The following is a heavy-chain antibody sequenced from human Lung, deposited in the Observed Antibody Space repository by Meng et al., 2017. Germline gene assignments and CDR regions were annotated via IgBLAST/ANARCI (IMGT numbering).Heavy chain of an antibody. D-gene: IGHD2-15*01. J-gene: IGHJ4*02. CDR2: ISSSSA. CDR3: ARGRVVVAATPSDY. V-gene: IGHV3-21*01. Sequence: DVQLVESGGGLVKPGGSLRLFCAASGFTFSSYSMTWVRQAPGKGLEWVSSISSSSAYADSVKGRFTISRDNAKNSLYLQMNSLRAEDTAVYYCARGRVVVAATPSDYWGQGTLVTVSS. CDR1: GFTFSSYS.